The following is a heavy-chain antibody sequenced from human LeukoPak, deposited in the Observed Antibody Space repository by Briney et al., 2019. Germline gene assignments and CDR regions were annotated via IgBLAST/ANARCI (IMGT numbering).Heavy chain of an antibody. CDR2: IIPIFGTA. CDR1: GGTFSSYA. J-gene: IGHJ4*02. D-gene: IGHD4-23*01. CDR3: ARVRGTVANSGFKVYYFDY. Sequence: SVKVSCKASGGTFSSYAISWVRQAPGQGLEWMGGIIPIFGTANYAQKFQGRVTITTDESTSTAYMELSSLRSEDTAVYYCARVRGTVANSGFKVYYFDYWGQGTQVTVSS. V-gene: IGHV1-69*05.